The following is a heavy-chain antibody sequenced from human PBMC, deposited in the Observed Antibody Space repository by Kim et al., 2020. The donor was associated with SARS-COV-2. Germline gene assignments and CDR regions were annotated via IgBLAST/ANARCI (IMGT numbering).Heavy chain of an antibody. J-gene: IGHJ4*02. Sequence: SETLSLTCTVSGGSVSSGSYYWSWIRQPPGKGLEWIGYIYYSGSTNYNPSLKSRVTISVDTSKNQFSLKLSSVTAADTAVYYCASESSGLGGGDYWGQGTLVTVSS. CDR1: GGSVSSGSYY. V-gene: IGHV4-61*01. CDR3: ASESSGLGGGDY. CDR2: IYYSGST. D-gene: IGHD3-22*01.